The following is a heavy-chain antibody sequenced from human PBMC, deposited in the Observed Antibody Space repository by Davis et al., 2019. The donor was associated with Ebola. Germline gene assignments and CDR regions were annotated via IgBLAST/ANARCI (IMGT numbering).Heavy chain of an antibody. CDR1: GFAFSNYW. D-gene: IGHD1-26*01. Sequence: GESLKISCAASGFAFSNYWMSWVCQAPGKGLEWVANIKQDGSDKYYVDSVKGRFTISRDNAKNSLYLQMNSLRADDTAVYYCARSSGGPDYWGQGTLVTVSS. J-gene: IGHJ4*02. CDR2: IKQDGSDK. CDR3: ARSSGGPDY. V-gene: IGHV3-7*03.